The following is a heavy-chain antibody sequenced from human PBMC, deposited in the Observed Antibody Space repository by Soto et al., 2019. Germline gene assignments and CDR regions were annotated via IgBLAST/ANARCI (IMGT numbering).Heavy chain of an antibody. D-gene: IGHD3-3*01. J-gene: IGHJ3*02. CDR3: AKDSRLPGFGLLIHAFDI. V-gene: IGHV3-23*01. CDR1: GFTFNDYA. CDR2: ISGSLGSA. Sequence: PGVSLRLSCVVSGFTFNDYAMSWVRQAPGKGLEWVSTISGSLGSAYYAASVEGRFTISGDNSNNTLYLQMNSLRVEDTATYYCAKDSRLPGFGLLIHAFDIWGHGTMVTVSS.